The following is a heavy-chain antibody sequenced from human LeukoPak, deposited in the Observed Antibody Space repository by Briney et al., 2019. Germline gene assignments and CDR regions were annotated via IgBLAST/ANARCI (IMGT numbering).Heavy chain of an antibody. CDR1: GFSFNIYS. Sequence: GGSLRLSCAASGFSFNIYSMHWVRQAPGKGLEWVSYISNTSRTIYYADSVKGRFTVSRDNDKNSLYLQMSSLRAEDTAVYYCARDGYSNYERPDYFDYWGQGTLVTVSS. CDR2: ISNTSRTI. V-gene: IGHV3-48*04. CDR3: ARDGYSNYERPDYFDY. J-gene: IGHJ4*02. D-gene: IGHD4-11*01.